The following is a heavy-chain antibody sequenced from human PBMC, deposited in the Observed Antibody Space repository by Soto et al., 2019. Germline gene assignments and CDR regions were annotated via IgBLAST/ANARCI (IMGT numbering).Heavy chain of an antibody. D-gene: IGHD6-13*01. CDR3: TRVGDSSNIGYYFDY. CDR1: GFTFGDYA. CDR2: IRSKAYGGTT. V-gene: IGHV3-49*03. J-gene: IGHJ4*02. Sequence: PGGSLRLSCTASGFTFGDYAMSWFRQAPGKGLERVGFIRSKAYGGTTEYAASVKGRFTISRDDSKSIAYLQMNSLKTEDTAVYYCTRVGDSSNIGYYFDYWGQGTLVTVSS.